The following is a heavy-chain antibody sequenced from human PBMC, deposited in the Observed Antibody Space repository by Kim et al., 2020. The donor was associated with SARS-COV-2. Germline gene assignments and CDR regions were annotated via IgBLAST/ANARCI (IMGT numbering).Heavy chain of an antibody. CDR2: ISGSGGST. CDR3: AKDLAVSSSRIMITFGGVASPQGDY. V-gene: IGHV3-23*01. J-gene: IGHJ4*02. Sequence: GGSLRLSCAASGFTFSSYAMSWVRQAPGKGLEWVSAISGSGGSTYYADSVKGRFTISRDNSKNTLYLQMNSLRAEDTAVYYCAKDLAVSSSRIMITFGGVASPQGDYWGQGTLVTVSS. CDR1: GFTFSSYA. D-gene: IGHD3-16*01.